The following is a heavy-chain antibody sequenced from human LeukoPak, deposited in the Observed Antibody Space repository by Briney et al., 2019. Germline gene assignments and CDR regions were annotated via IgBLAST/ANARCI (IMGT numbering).Heavy chain of an antibody. CDR2: IFGSGGTA. J-gene: IGHJ4*02. CDR3: TKTTTGYSSGQYPGWPADH. D-gene: IGHD3-22*01. Sequence: GGSLRLSCTASGFTFNNYAMYWVRQAPRKGLEWVAGIFGSGGTAHYADSVKGRFTISRDNYKNTVYLQMDSLRGEDTALYYCTKTTTGYSSGQYPGWPADHWGQGALVTVSS. CDR1: GFTFNNYA. V-gene: IGHV3-23*01.